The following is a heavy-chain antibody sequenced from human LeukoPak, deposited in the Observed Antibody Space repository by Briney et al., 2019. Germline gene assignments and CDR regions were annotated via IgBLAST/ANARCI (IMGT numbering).Heavy chain of an antibody. Sequence: GGSLRLSCAASGFTFSSYWMHWVRQAPGKGLVWVSRINSDGSSTSYADSVKGRFTISRDNAKNTLYLQMNSLRAEDTAVYYCASGGDLWFGERDMFDYWGQGTLVTVSS. V-gene: IGHV3-74*01. CDR3: ASGGDLWFGERDMFDY. D-gene: IGHD3-10*01. CDR2: INSDGSST. CDR1: GFTFSSYW. J-gene: IGHJ4*02.